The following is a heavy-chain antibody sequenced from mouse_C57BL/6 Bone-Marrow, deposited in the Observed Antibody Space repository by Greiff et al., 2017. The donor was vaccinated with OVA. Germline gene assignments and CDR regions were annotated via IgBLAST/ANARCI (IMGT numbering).Heavy chain of an antibody. J-gene: IGHJ2*01. CDR3: ARLRDYENFDY. V-gene: IGHV1-69*01. CDR1: GYTFTSYW. Sequence: QVQLQQPGAELVMPGASVKLSCKASGYTFTSYWMHWVKQRPGQGLEWIGEIDPSDSYTNYNQKFKGKSTLTVDKSSSTAYMQLSSLTSEDSAVYYCARLRDYENFDYWGQGTTLTVSS. CDR2: IDPSDSYT. D-gene: IGHD2-4*01.